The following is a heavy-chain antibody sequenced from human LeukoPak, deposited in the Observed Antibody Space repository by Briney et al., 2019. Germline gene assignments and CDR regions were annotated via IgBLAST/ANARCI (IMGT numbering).Heavy chain of an antibody. V-gene: IGHV3-23*01. CDR1: GFTFSSYA. CDR2: ISGSGGST. J-gene: IGHJ4*02. CDR3: ASPIDILTGSTHS. D-gene: IGHD3-9*01. Sequence: GGSLRLSCAASGFTFSSYAMSWVRQAPGKGLEWVSAISGSGGSTYYAHSVKGRFTISRDNSKNTLYLQMNSLRAEDRAVYHCASPIDILTGSTHSWGQGNLVTVSS.